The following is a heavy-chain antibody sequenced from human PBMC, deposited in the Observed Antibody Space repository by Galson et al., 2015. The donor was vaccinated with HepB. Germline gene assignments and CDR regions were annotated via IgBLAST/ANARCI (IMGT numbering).Heavy chain of an antibody. CDR1: YG. Sequence: YGISWMRQAPGQGLEWMGWISTYNGNTNYAQKLQGRVTMTTDTSTSTAYMELRSLRSDDTAVYYCERVGGLTITHYYYMDVWGKGTTVTVSS. CDR2: ISTYNGNT. D-gene: IGHD4/OR15-4a*01. CDR3: ERVGGLTITHYYYMDV. V-gene: IGHV1-18*01. J-gene: IGHJ6*03.